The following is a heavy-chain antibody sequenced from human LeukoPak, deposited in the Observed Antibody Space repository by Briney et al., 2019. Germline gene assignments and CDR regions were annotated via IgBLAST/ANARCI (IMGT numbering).Heavy chain of an antibody. V-gene: IGHV3-30*02. CDR2: IRYDGSNK. CDR3: AKGPQWELLGTYDAFDI. Sequence: GGSLRLSCAASGFTFSSYGMHWVRQAPGKGLEWVAFIRYDGSNKYYADSVKGRFTISRDNSKNTLYLQMNSLRAEYTAVYYCAKGPQWELLGTYDAFDIWGQGTTVTVSS. J-gene: IGHJ3*02. CDR1: GFTFSSYG. D-gene: IGHD1-26*01.